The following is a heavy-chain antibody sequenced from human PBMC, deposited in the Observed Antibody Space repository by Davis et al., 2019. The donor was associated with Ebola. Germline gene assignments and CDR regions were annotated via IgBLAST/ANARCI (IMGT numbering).Heavy chain of an antibody. CDR1: GGSFSGYY. V-gene: IGHV4-34*01. D-gene: IGHD1-26*01. CDR2: INHSGST. CDR3: ARGRGIVGARCIDY. J-gene: IGHJ4*02. Sequence: PGGSLRLSCAVYGGSFSGYYWSWIRQPPGKGLEWIGEINHSGSTNYNPSLKSRVTISVDTSKNQFSLKLSSVTAADTAVYYCARGRGIVGARCIDYWGQGTLVTVSS.